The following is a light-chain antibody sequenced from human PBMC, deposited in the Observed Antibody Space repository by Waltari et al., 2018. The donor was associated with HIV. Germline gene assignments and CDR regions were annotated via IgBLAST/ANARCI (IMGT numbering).Light chain of an antibody. CDR1: QGISNY. V-gene: IGKV1-27*01. J-gene: IGKJ2*01. CDR2: AAS. Sequence: MTQSPSSLSASVGDRVTITCRASQGISNYLAWYQQKPGKVPKLLIYAASTLQSGVPSRFSGSGSGTDFTLTISSLQPEDVATYYCQKYNSAPPYTFGQGTKLEIK. CDR3: QKYNSAPPYT.